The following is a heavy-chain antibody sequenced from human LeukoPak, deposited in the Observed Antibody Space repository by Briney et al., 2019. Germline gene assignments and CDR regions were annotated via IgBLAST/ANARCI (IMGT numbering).Heavy chain of an antibody. D-gene: IGHD2-15*01. CDR3: ARGTSRIVFDY. Sequence: GASVKVSCKASGYTFTSYYMHWVRQAPGQGLEWMGIINPSGGSTSYAQKFQGRVTMTRNTSISTAYMELSSLRSEDTAVYYCARGTSRIVFDYWGQGTLVTVSS. J-gene: IGHJ4*02. CDR1: GYTFTSYY. V-gene: IGHV1-46*01. CDR2: INPSGGST.